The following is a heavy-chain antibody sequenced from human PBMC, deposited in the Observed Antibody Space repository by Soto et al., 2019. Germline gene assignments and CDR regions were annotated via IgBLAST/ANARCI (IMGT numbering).Heavy chain of an antibody. D-gene: IGHD3-22*01. CDR3: AASTFQSGVSGYFQLDH. J-gene: IGHJ4*02. CDR1: GDTFSNQA. Sequence: QVHLVQSGTEVKKPGSSVKVSCKTSGDTFSNQAISWVRQAPGQGLEWMGGIIPLFDSASYAERSHDRVTITADKFTNTAYLDLRSLTSEDTAIYYCAASTFQSGVSGYFQLDHWGQGTLVTVSS. CDR2: IIPLFDSA. V-gene: IGHV1-69*06.